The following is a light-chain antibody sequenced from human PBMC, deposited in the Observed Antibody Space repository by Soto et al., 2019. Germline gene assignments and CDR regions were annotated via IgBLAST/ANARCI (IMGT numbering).Light chain of an antibody. J-gene: IGLJ2*01. CDR2: LNSDGSH. CDR3: QTWGTGIVV. CDR1: SGHSNFA. Sequence: QLVLTQSPSASASLGDSVKLTCTLSSGHSNFAIAWHQQQPEKGPRYLMKLNSDGSHSKGDGIPDRFSGSSSGAERYLTISSLQSEDEADYYCQTWGTGIVVFGGGTKLTVL. V-gene: IGLV4-69*01.